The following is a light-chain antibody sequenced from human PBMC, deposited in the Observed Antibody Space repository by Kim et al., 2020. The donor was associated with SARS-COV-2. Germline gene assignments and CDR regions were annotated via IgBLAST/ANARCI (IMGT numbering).Light chain of an antibody. V-gene: IGLV3-21*04. CDR1: NSGSKS. J-gene: IGLJ2*01. Sequence: APGETATIPCGGKNSGSKSVHWYQQKPGQAPVLVIYYNNDRPSGIPERISGSSSGDSATLTISRVEAGDEADYYCQVWDTNSDHWVFGGGTQLTVL. CDR3: QVWDTNSDHWV. CDR2: YNN.